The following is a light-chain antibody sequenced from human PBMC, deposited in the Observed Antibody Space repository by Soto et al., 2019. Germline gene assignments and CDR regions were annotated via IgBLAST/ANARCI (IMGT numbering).Light chain of an antibody. CDR3: QQYGTPPLT. CDR2: GAS. Sequence: EIVLTQSPGTLSLSPGGRATLSCRASQSVSSNYLAWYQQEPGQAPRLLIYGASSRATGIPDRFSGSGSGTDFTLTISRLEPEDSAVYYCQQYGTPPLTFGGGTKVDIK. CDR1: QSVSSNY. V-gene: IGKV3-20*01. J-gene: IGKJ4*01.